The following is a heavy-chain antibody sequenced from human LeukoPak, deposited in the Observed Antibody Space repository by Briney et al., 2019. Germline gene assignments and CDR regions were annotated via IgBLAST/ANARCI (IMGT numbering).Heavy chain of an antibody. D-gene: IGHD3-3*01. CDR2: ISAYNGNT. CDR1: GYTFTSYG. V-gene: IGHV1-18*01. J-gene: IGHJ3*02. Sequence: GASVKVSCKASGYTFTSYGISWVRQAPGQGLEWMGWISAYNGNTNYAQKLQGRVTMTTDTSTSTAYMELRSLRSDDTAVYYCARDRSPDFWSGYYRDAFDIWGQGTMVTVSS. CDR3: ARDRSPDFWSGYYRDAFDI.